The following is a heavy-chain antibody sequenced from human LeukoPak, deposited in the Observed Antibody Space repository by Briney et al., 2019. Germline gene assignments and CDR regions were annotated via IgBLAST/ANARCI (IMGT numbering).Heavy chain of an antibody. CDR1: GFTFSSYS. J-gene: IGHJ6*03. V-gene: IGHV3-23*01. CDR3: AKENSVMDYYYYMDV. Sequence: GGSLRLSCAASGFTFSSYSMNWVRQAPGKGLEWVSAISGSGGSTYYADSVKGRFTISRDNSKNTLYLQMNSLRAEDTAVYYCAKENSVMDYYYYMDVWGKGTTVTVSS. D-gene: IGHD2-21*01. CDR2: ISGSGGST.